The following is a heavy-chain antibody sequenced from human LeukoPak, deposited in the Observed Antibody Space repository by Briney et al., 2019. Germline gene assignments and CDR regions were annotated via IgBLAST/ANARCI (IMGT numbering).Heavy chain of an antibody. CDR3: ARRAIFGENWFDP. D-gene: IGHD3-3*01. V-gene: IGHV1-69*13. J-gene: IGHJ5*02. Sequence: GASVKVSCKASGGTFSSYAISWVRQAPGQGLEWMGGIIPIFGTANYAQKFQGRVTITADESTSTAYMELSSLRSEDTAVYYCARRAIFGENWFDPWGQGTLVTVSS. CDR1: GGTFSSYA. CDR2: IIPIFGTA.